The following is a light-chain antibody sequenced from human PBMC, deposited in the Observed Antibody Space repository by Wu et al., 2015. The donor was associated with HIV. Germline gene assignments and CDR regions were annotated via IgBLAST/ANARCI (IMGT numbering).Light chain of an antibody. J-gene: IGKJ1*01. Sequence: QMTQSPSTLSTSVGDRVTITCRASQSISGRLAWFQQKPGKAPKLLIYEASTLQGGVSSRFTGSGSGTESTLTISSLQPDDSATYYCQQYNTLAWTFGQGTKVEIK. CDR2: EAS. CDR1: QSISGR. V-gene: IGKV1-5*03. CDR3: QQYNTLAWT.